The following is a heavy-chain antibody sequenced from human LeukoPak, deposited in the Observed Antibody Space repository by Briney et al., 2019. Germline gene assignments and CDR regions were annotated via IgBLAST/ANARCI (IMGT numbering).Heavy chain of an antibody. CDR2: FDPEDGES. Sequence: ASVKVSCKVSGVSLSATSIHWVRQAPGQWLEWMGGFDPEDGESIFAQRFQGRFSMTEDTSTDTAYMELRSLRLEGTAVYYCATADKWEPLDYWGQGALVTVSS. CDR1: GVSLSATS. V-gene: IGHV1-24*01. CDR3: ATADKWEPLDY. J-gene: IGHJ4*01. D-gene: IGHD1-26*01.